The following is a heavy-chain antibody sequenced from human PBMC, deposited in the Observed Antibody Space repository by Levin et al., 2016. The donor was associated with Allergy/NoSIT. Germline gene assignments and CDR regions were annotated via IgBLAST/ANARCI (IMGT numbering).Heavy chain of an antibody. J-gene: IGHJ6*02. V-gene: IGHV4-34*01. D-gene: IGHD3-10*01. Sequence: SETLSLTCAVYGGSFSAYYWSWIRQPPGKGLEWIGEINHSGSTNYHPSLKSRVTISVDTSNNQFSLRLTSVTAADTAVYYCARRGGSTHYYYAMDVWGQGTTVTVSS. CDR3: ARRGGSTHYYYAMDV. CDR2: INHSGST. CDR1: GGSFSAYY.